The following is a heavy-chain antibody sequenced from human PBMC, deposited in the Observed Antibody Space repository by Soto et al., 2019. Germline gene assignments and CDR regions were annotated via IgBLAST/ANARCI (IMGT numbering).Heavy chain of an antibody. Sequence: QVQLVQSGAEVKKPGSSVKVSCKDSGGTFSNYGISWVRQAPGQGPEWMGGIIPNFDTANYAQKFQGRVTITADESTSTAYMELSSMRSEDTAVYYYATESDFWSGPRGGMDVWGQGTTVTVSS. CDR1: GGTFSNYG. CDR2: IIPNFDTA. CDR3: ATESDFWSGPRGGMDV. V-gene: IGHV1-69*01. J-gene: IGHJ6*02. D-gene: IGHD3-3*01.